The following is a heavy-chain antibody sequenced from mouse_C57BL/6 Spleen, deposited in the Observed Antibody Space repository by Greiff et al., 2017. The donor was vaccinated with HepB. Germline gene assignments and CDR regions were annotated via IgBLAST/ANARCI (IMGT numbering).Heavy chain of an antibody. V-gene: IGHV1-69*01. CDR3: ARLYYDYDAYYFDY. CDR2: IDPSDSYT. CDR1: GYTFTSYW. D-gene: IGHD2-4*01. J-gene: IGHJ2*01. Sequence: QVQLQQPGAELVMPGASVKLSCKASGYTFTSYWMHWVKQRPGQGLEWIGEIDPSDSYTNYNQKFKGKSTLTVDKSSSTAYMQLSSLTSEDSAVYYGARLYYDYDAYYFDYWGQGTTLTVSS.